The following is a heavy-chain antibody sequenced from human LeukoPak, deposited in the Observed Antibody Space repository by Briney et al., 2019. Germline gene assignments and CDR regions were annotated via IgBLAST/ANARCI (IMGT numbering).Heavy chain of an antibody. V-gene: IGHV3-48*04. CDR1: GFTFSSYS. D-gene: IGHD3-22*01. CDR2: ISSSSSTI. CDR3: ARDMGYYYDSSGYYGGFDY. Sequence: GGSLRLSCAASGFTFSSYSMNWVRQAPGKGLEWVSYISSSSSTIYYADSVKGRFTISRDNAKNSLYLQMNSLRAEDTAVYYCARDMGYYYDSSGYYGGFDYWGQGTLVTVSS. J-gene: IGHJ4*02.